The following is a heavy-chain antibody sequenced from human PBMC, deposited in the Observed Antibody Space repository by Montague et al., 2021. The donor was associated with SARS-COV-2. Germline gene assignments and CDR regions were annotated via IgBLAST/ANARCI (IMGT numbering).Heavy chain of an antibody. D-gene: IGHD5-18*01. Sequence: SLRLSCAASGFTFDDYGMSWVRQAPGKGLEWVSGINWNGGSTGYADSVKGRFTISRDNAKNSLYLQMNSLRAEDKAFNHCARVVGHSPYYYGMDGWGQGTTVTVSS. CDR3: ARVVGHSPYYYGMDG. CDR2: INWNGGST. J-gene: IGHJ6*02. CDR1: GFTFDDYG. V-gene: IGHV3-20*01.